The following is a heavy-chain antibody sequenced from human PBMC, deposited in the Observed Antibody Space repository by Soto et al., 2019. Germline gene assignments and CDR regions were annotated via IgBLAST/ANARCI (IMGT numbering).Heavy chain of an antibody. CDR2: IIPIFGTA. CDR1: GGTFSSYA. J-gene: IGHJ6*02. V-gene: IGHV1-69*13. Sequence: SVKVSCKVSGGTFSSYAISWVRQAPGQGLEWMGGIIPIFGTANYAQKFQGRVTITADESTSTAYMELSSLISEETAVYYCARLQRGYCSGGSCYAVPVYYYYCMDVWGQGTPVTVSS. D-gene: IGHD2-15*01. CDR3: ARLQRGYCSGGSCYAVPVYYYYCMDV.